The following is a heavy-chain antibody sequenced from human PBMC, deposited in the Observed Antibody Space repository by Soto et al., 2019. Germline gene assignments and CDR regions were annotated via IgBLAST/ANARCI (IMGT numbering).Heavy chain of an antibody. CDR1: GLTFSSYG. J-gene: IGHJ4*02. CDR2: ISYDGSNK. CDR3: AKDGSGWCYFDY. Sequence: GGSLRLSCAASGLTFSSYGMHWVRQAPGKGLEWVAVISYDGSNKYYADSVKGRFTISRDNSKNTLYLQMNSLRAEDTAVYYCAKDGSGWCYFDYWGQGTLVTVSS. V-gene: IGHV3-30*18. D-gene: IGHD6-19*01.